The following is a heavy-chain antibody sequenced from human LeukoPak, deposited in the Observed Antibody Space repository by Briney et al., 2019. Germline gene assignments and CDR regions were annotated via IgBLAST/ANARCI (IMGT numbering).Heavy chain of an antibody. CDR1: GASANYYY. CDR3: AREAGDIVTVPGVPDYFFYYMDV. Sequence: SEALSLTCIVSGASANYYYWSWVRQTAGKGLEWIGRLYPNGTTSYAASIRSRLTMSADGSKNHFSLSLRSVTEADTCVYYCAREAGDIVTVPGVPDYFFYYMDVWGRGTTVTVSS. J-gene: IGHJ6*03. CDR2: LYPNGTT. V-gene: IGHV4-4*07. D-gene: IGHD2-15*01.